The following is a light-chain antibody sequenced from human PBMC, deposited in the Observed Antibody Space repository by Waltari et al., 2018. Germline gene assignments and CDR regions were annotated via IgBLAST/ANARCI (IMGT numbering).Light chain of an antibody. CDR3: QTGGHGTWV. J-gene: IGLJ3*02. V-gene: IGLV4-69*01. CDR1: SGHSSNV. Sequence: QLVVTQSPSASASLGASVKLTCTLSSGHSSNVIAWLQQQPEKGPRYLMKVNSDGSHSRGGEIPDRFSGSSSGAERYLTISSLQAEDEADYYCQTGGHGTWVFGGGTKLTVL. CDR2: VNSDGSH.